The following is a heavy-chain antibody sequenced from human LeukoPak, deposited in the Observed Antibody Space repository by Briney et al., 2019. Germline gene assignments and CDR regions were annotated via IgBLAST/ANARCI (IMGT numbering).Heavy chain of an antibody. V-gene: IGHV1-2*02. J-gene: IGHJ4*02. D-gene: IGHD6-19*01. CDR1: GYTFSGYY. CDR2: INPHNGDT. Sequence: ASVKVSCKASGYTFSGYYIHWVRQAPGQGPEWMGWINPHNGDTNDAQKFQGRVTMTRDTPISTVYMEMSRLTSDDTAAYYCARTFYSSGWLHYFDYWGQGTLVTVSS. CDR3: ARTFYSSGWLHYFDY.